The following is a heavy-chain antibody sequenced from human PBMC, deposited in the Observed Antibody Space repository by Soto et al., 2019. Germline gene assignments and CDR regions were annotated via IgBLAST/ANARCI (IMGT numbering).Heavy chain of an antibody. V-gene: IGHV1-18*03. Sequence: QVQLVQSGAEVKKPGASVKVSCKASGYTFISYGISWVRQAPGQGLEWMGGISVYNGNTNDAQKVQGRVTMTTDTSTSTAYMELRSLRSDDMAVYYCARGQGEYCSGGSCYANYYYNGMDVWGQGTTVTVSS. CDR2: ISVYNGNT. D-gene: IGHD2-15*01. CDR1: GYTFISYG. CDR3: ARGQGEYCSGGSCYANYYYNGMDV. J-gene: IGHJ6*02.